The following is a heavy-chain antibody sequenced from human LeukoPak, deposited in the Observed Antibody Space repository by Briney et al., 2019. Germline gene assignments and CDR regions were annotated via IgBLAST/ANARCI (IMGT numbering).Heavy chain of an antibody. CDR1: GFTFSSYS. J-gene: IGHJ4*02. CDR3: ARDPPGAVTPRFDY. CDR2: ISSSSSYI. V-gene: IGHV3-21*01. Sequence: PAGSLRLSCAASGFTFSSYSMNWVRQAPGKGLEWVSSISSSSSYIYYADSVKGRFTISRDNAKNSLYLQMNSLRAEDTAVYYCARDPPGAVTPRFDYWGQGTLVTVPS. D-gene: IGHD4-17*01.